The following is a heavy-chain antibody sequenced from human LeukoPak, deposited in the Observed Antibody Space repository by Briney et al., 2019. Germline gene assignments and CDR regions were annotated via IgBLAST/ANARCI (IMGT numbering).Heavy chain of an antibody. V-gene: IGHV1-8*03. CDR3: ARGPYVITTPPYGYFDY. Sequence: ASVKVSCKASGYTFTSYDINWVRQATGQGPEWMGWVNPNSGNTGYAQKFQGRVTFTRNTSISTAYMELSSLRSEDTAVYYCARGPYVITTPPYGYFDYWGQGTLVTVSS. D-gene: IGHD2/OR15-2a*01. CDR1: GYTFTSYD. J-gene: IGHJ4*02. CDR2: VNPNSGNT.